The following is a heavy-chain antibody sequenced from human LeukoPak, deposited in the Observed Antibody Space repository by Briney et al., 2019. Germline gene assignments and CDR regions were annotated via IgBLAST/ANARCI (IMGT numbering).Heavy chain of an antibody. CDR2: ISSSGSFI. V-gene: IGHV3-21*05. D-gene: IGHD5-18*01. CDR1: GFTFSSYS. J-gene: IGHJ4*02. Sequence: PGGSLRLSCAASGFTFSSYSMHWVRQAPGKGLEWVSYISSSGSFIYYADSVKGRFTISRDIAQNSLFLQMNSLRAEDTAVYFCARGRRNTAMVYFFDYWGQGTLVTVSS. CDR3: ARGRRNTAMVYFFDY.